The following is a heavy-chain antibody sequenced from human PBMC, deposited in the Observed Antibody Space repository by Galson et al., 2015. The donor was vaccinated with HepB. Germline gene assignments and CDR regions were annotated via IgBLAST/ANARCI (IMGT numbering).Heavy chain of an antibody. CDR1: GFTLSSYA. V-gene: IGHV3-23*01. Sequence: SLRLSCAASGFTLSSYAMSWVRQAPGKGLEWVSSVSTSGGNIFYADSAKGRFTISRDNSKYTLYLQMNSLGAEDTAVYYCARDRGSNWIHWFVLWGQGTLVTVYS. J-gene: IGHJ5*02. CDR3: ARDRGSNWIHWFVL. D-gene: IGHD1-20*01. CDR2: VSTSGGNI.